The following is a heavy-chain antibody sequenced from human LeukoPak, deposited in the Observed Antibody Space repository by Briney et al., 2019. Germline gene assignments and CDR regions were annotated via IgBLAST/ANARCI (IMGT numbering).Heavy chain of an antibody. Sequence: SETLSLTCTVSGGSISSSSYYWGWIRQPPGKGLEWIGSIYYSGSTYYNPSLKSRVTISVDTSKNQFSLKLSSVTAADTAVYYCASETELDYYDSIPLGVYWGQGTLVTVSS. V-gene: IGHV4-39*07. CDR1: GGSISSSSYY. D-gene: IGHD3-22*01. CDR3: ASETELDYYDSIPLGVY. CDR2: IYYSGST. J-gene: IGHJ4*02.